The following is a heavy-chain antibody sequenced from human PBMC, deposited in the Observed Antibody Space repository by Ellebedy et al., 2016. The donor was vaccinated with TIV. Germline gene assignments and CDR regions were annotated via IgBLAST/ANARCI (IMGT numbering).Heavy chain of an antibody. D-gene: IGHD3-10*01. CDR2: IKQDGSET. J-gene: IGHJ6*02. Sequence: GGSLRLXXAASGFTFSSYWMSWVRQAPGKGLEWVANIKQDGSETYYVDSVKGRFTISRDNAKNSLYLQMNTLRAEDTAVYYCARYGYYGSGSYSWFDYYYGMDVWGQGTTVTVSS. CDR1: GFTFSSYW. CDR3: ARYGYYGSGSYSWFDYYYGMDV. V-gene: IGHV3-7*02.